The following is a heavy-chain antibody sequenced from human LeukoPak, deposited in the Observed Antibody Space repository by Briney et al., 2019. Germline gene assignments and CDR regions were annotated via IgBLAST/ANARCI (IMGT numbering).Heavy chain of an antibody. D-gene: IGHD6-13*01. Sequence: GASVKVSCKSSGYIFTSYGISWVRQAPGQGLEWMGWISGYYGNTNYAQKLQGRVTMTTDTSTTTVYMELRSLRSDDTAVYYCARRHSSRWRADDFDYWGQGALVTVSS. CDR1: GYIFTSYG. CDR2: ISGYYGNT. CDR3: ARRHSSRWRADDFDY. J-gene: IGHJ4*02. V-gene: IGHV1-18*01.